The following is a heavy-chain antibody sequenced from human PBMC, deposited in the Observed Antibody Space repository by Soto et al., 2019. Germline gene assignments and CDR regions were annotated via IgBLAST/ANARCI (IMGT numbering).Heavy chain of an antibody. CDR1: CGSVSSGSYY. V-gene: IGHV4-61*01. CDR3: ARGVGRYFDWLPPAPYGMDV. Sequence: SETLSLTCTVSCGSVSSGSYYWSWIRQPPGKGLEWIGYIYYSGSTNYNPSLKSRVTISVDTSKNQFSLKLSSVTAADTAVYYCARGVGRYFDWLPPAPYGMDVWGQGTTVTVSS. J-gene: IGHJ6*02. D-gene: IGHD3-9*01. CDR2: IYYSGST.